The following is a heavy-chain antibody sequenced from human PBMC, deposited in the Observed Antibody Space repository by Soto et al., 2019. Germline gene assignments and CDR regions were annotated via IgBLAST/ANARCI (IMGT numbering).Heavy chain of an antibody. CDR3: ARETYYYDSSGLDY. V-gene: IGHV1-18*01. CDR2: ISAYNGNT. Sequence: ASVKVSCKASGYTFTSYGISWVRQAPGQGLEWMGWISAYNGNTNYAQKFQGRVTITRDTSASTAYMELSSLRSEDTAVYYCARETYYYDSSGLDYWGQGTLVPVSS. CDR1: GYTFTSYG. D-gene: IGHD3-22*01. J-gene: IGHJ4*02.